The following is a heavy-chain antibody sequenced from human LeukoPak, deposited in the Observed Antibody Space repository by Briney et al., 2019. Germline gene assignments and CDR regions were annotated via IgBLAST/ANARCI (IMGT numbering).Heavy chain of an antibody. CDR1: GGTFSSYA. D-gene: IGHD1-26*01. CDR3: ARAPRRYSGSFGAFDI. CDR2: IIPIFGTA. V-gene: IGHV1-69*13. J-gene: IGHJ3*02. Sequence: GASVKVSCKASGGTFSSYAISWVRQAPRQGLEWMGGIIPIFGTANYAQKFQGRVTITADESTSTAYMELSSLGSEDTAVYYCARAPRRYSGSFGAFDIWGQGTMVTVSS.